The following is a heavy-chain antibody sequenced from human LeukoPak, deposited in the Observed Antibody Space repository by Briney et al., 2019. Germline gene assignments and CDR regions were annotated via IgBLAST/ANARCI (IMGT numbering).Heavy chain of an antibody. V-gene: IGHV3-73*01. Sequence: RGSLKLFCAASGFTFSGSAIHWVRQSSGKGLEWVGHIDKKDNFYATTSAASVTARFTISRDDSKNTAYLQMNSLKTEDTALYYCTRDSGTYNWLDPWGQGTLVTVSS. J-gene: IGHJ5*02. CDR1: GFTFSGSA. CDR2: IDKKDNFYAT. D-gene: IGHD1-26*01. CDR3: TRDSGTYNWLDP.